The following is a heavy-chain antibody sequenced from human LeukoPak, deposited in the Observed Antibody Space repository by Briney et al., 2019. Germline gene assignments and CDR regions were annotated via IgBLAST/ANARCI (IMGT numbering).Heavy chain of an antibody. CDR3: ARDRPGAAAAAGLFDY. CDR1: GGTFSSYA. CDR2: IIPILGMA. Sequence: SVKVSCKASGGTFSSYAISWVRQAPGQGLEWMGRIIPILGMANYAQKFQGRVTITADKSTSTAYMELSSLRSEDTAVYYCARDRPGAAAAAGLFDYWGQGTLVTVSS. V-gene: IGHV1-69*04. D-gene: IGHD6-13*01. J-gene: IGHJ4*02.